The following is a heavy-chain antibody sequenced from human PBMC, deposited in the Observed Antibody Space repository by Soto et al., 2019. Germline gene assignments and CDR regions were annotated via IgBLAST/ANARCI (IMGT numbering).Heavy chain of an antibody. V-gene: IGHV1-18*04. D-gene: IGHD2-15*01. CDR3: ARDRAPRGWSYLDL. CDR1: CYTFHNHG. CDR2: ISGLDGKT. J-gene: IGHJ4*02. Sequence: ASVKGSCSASCYTFHNHGLSWVRQAPGQGLEWLGWISGLDGKTKYAQKFQDRVTFTAHESTNTAYMELSRLTSEDTAVYYCARDRAPRGWSYLDLWGQGTQVPVYS.